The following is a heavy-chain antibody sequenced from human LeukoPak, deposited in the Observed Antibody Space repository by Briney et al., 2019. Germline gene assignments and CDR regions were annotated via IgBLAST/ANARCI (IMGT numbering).Heavy chain of an antibody. J-gene: IGHJ5*02. CDR1: GDSITSGSYY. CDR3: ARVDGSCSGGSCPSGNWFDP. V-gene: IGHV4-61*02. CDR2: IFISGGT. Sequence: SETLSLTCTVSGDSITSGSYYWSWIRQPAGKGLEWIGRIFISGGTNYNPSLRSRVTMSLDTSKNQFSLKLYSVTAADTAVYYCARVDGSCSGGSCPSGNWFDPWGQGTLVTVSS. D-gene: IGHD2-15*01.